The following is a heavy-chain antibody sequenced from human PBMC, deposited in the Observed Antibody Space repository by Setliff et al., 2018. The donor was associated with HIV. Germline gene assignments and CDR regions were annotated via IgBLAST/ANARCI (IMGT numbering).Heavy chain of an antibody. V-gene: IGHV1-69*01. CDR3: AKGGYYDSTGYYYYYLYYLDE. J-gene: IGHJ6*03. CDR2: VIPIFGTA. Sequence: KVSCKASGDTFNSYAISWVRQAPGQGLEWMGGVIPIFGTANYAQKFQGRVTITADESTSTAYMELSSLRSEDTAAYYCAKGGYYDSTGYYYYYLYYLDEWGKGTTVTVSS. D-gene: IGHD3-22*01. CDR1: GDTFNSYA.